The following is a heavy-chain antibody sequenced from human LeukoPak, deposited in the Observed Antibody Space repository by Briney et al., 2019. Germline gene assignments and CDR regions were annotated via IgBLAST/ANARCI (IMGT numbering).Heavy chain of an antibody. CDR2: IIPIFGTA. J-gene: IGHJ4*02. CDR1: GGTFSSYA. V-gene: IGHV1-69*05. D-gene: IGHD6-13*01. CDR3: AIRMGSSWFYHGGFDC. Sequence: ASVKVSCKASGGTFSSYAISWVRQAPGQGLEWMGGIIPIFGTANYAQKFRGRVTITTDESTSTAYMELSSLRSEDTAVYYCAIRMGSSWFYHGGFDCWGQGTLVTVSS.